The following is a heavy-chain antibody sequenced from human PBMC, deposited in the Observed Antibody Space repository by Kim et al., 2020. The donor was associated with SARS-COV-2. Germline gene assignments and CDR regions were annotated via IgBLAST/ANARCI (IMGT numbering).Heavy chain of an antibody. CDR2: ITSDGGST. J-gene: IGHJ6*01. D-gene: IGHD3-10*01. CDR1: GFTFRSNA. V-gene: IGHV3-64*01. Sequence: GGSLRLSCAASGFTFRSNAMHWVRQAPGKALEYVSTITSDGGSTYYANSVKGRFTISRDNSKNTLYLQMGSLRADDMAVYFCARGALLWFGEMGDGMDV. CDR3: ARGALLWFGEMGDGMDV.